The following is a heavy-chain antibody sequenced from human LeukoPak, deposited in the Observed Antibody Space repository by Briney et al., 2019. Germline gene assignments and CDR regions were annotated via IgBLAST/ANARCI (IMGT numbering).Heavy chain of an antibody. CDR3: ARDEGSGSRFDP. D-gene: IGHD3-10*01. CDR1: GYAFTSYG. CDR2: ISAYNGNT. V-gene: IGHV1-18*01. Sequence: ASVKVSCKASGYAFTSYGISWVRQAPGRGLEWMGWISAYNGNTNYAQKLQGRVTMTTDTSTSTAYMELRSLRSDDTAVYYCARDEGSGSRFDPWGQGTLVTVSS. J-gene: IGHJ5*02.